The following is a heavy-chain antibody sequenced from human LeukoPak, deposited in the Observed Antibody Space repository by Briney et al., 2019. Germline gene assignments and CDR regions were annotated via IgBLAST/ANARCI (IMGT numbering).Heavy chain of an antibody. CDR1: GFTFSSYA. D-gene: IGHD2-15*01. V-gene: IGHV3-23*01. CDR2: ISGSGGST. CDR3: AKADGRYCSGGSCPQDY. J-gene: IGHJ4*02. Sequence: GGSLRLSCAASGFTFSSYAMSWVRQGPGKGLEWVSAISGSGGSTYYADSVKGRFTISRDNSKNTLYLQMNSLRAEDTAVYYCAKADGRYCSGGSCPQDYWGQGTLVTVSS.